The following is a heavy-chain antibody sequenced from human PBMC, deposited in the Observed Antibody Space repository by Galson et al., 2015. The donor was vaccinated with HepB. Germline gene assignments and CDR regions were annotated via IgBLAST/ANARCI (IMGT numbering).Heavy chain of an antibody. CDR2: IIPIFGTA. CDR3: ARGTFYALNWFDP. D-gene: IGHD2/OR15-2a*01. J-gene: IGHJ5*02. Sequence: SVKVSCKASGGTFSSYAISWVRQAPGQGLEWMGGIIPIFGTANYAQKFQGRVTITADESTSTAYMELSSLRSEDTAVYYCARGTFYALNWFDPWGQGTLVTVSS. V-gene: IGHV1-69*13. CDR1: GGTFSSYA.